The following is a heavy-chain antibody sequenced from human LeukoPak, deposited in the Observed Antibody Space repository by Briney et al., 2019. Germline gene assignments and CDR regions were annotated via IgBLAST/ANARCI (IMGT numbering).Heavy chain of an antibody. J-gene: IGHJ5*02. V-gene: IGHV3-7*04. Sequence: PGGSLRLSCAASGFTFSNYAMTWVRQAPGKGLEWVANIKPDGSEKNYVDSVKGRFTISRDNARNSVYLQMNSLRAEDTAVYYCARVHTSSYAADLWGQGTLVTVSS. CDR3: ARVHTSSYAADL. CDR1: GFTFSNYA. D-gene: IGHD3-22*01. CDR2: IKPDGSEK.